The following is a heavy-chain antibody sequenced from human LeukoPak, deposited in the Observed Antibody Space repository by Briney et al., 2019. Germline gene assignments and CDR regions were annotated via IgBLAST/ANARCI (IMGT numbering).Heavy chain of an antibody. V-gene: IGHV4-30-2*01. CDR2: IYHSGST. CDR1: GGSISSGGYS. D-gene: IGHD1-7*01. J-gene: IGHJ4*02. Sequence: SETLSLTCAVSGGSISSGGYSWSWIRQPPGKGLEWTGYIYHSGSTYYNPSLKSRVTISVDRSKNQFSLKLSSVTAADTAVYYCARRQYNWNYRAHDYWGQGTLVTVSS. CDR3: ARRQYNWNYRAHDY.